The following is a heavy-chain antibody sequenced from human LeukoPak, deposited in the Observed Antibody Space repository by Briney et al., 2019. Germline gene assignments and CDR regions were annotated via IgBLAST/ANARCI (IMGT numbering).Heavy chain of an antibody. Sequence: GGSLRLSCAASGFTFSSYAMSWVRQAPGKGLEWVSGINGSGGTTYYADSVKGRFTISRDNSKNTLYLQMSSLTAEDTAVYYCAKGRTYYYASGTLYWGQGTLVTVSS. CDR1: GFTFSSYA. J-gene: IGHJ4*02. CDR3: AKGRTYYYASGTLY. V-gene: IGHV3-23*01. CDR2: INGSGGTT. D-gene: IGHD3-10*01.